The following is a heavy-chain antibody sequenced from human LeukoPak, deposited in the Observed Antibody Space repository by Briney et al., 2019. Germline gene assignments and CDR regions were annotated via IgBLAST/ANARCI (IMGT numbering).Heavy chain of an antibody. CDR3: AGRGWAFDY. J-gene: IGHJ4*02. CDR1: GGSVSSGNYY. Sequence: SETLSLTCTVSGGSVSSGNYYWSWIRQSPGKGLEWIGYVYYSGSTNYNPSLKSRVTISVDTSKNQFSLKLSSVTAADTAVYYCAGRGWAFDYWAREPWLPSPQ. V-gene: IGHV4-61*01. D-gene: IGHD6-19*01. CDR2: VYYSGST.